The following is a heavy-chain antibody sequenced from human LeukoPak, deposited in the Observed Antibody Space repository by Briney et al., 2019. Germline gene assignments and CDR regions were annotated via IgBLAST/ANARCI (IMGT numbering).Heavy chain of an antibody. J-gene: IGHJ4*02. CDR3: ARALIAAAGPSFDY. CDR1: GGSISSSSYY. CDR2: IYYSGST. Sequence: SETLSLTCTVSGGSISSSSYYWGWIRQPPGKGLEWIGSIYYSGSTYYNPSLKSRVTISVDTSKNQFSLKLSSVTAADTAVYYCARALIAAAGPSFDYWGQGTLVTVSS. V-gene: IGHV4-39*07. D-gene: IGHD6-13*01.